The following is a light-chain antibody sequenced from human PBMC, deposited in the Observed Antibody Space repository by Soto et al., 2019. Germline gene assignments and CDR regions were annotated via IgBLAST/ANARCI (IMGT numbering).Light chain of an antibody. J-gene: IGLJ1*01. CDR2: EVT. CDR1: SSDIGGYNY. V-gene: IGLV2-14*01. Sequence: QSALTQPASVSGSPGQTITISCTGTSSDIGGYNYVSWYQQHPGKAPKLIIYEVTNRPSGISNRFSAAKSDNTASLTISGLQTEDEAEYYCSSYASSSTEVFGTGTKLTVL. CDR3: SSYASSSTEV.